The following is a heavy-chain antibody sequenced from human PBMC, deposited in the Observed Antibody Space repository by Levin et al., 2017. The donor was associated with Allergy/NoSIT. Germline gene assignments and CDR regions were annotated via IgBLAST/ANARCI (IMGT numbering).Heavy chain of an antibody. V-gene: IGHV3-48*01. Sequence: GGSLRLSCAASGFTFSSYSMNWVRQAPGKGLEWVSYISSSSSTIYYADSVKGRFTISRDNAKNSLYLQMNSLRAEDTAVYYCARGFGVVMPLHYFDYWGQGTLVTVSS. D-gene: IGHD3-3*01. CDR1: GFTFSSYS. CDR3: ARGFGVVMPLHYFDY. J-gene: IGHJ4*02. CDR2: ISSSSSTI.